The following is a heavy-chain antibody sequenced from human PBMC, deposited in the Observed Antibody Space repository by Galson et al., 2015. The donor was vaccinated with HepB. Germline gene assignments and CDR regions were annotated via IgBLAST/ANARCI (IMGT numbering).Heavy chain of an antibody. Sequence: TLSLTCTVSGGSISSSSYYWGWIRQPPGKGLEWIGSIYYSGSTYYNPSLKSRVTISVDTSKNQFSLKLSSVTAADTAVYYCARQGSVELDIVVVPAATGTIPEPIGWFDPWGQGTLVTVSS. CDR1: GGSISSSSYY. V-gene: IGHV4-39*01. J-gene: IGHJ5*02. D-gene: IGHD2-2*03. CDR2: IYYSGST. CDR3: ARQGSVELDIVVVPAATGTIPEPIGWFDP.